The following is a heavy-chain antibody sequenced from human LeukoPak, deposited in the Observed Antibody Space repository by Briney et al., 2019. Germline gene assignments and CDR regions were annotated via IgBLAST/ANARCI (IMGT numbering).Heavy chain of an antibody. D-gene: IGHD3-22*01. V-gene: IGHV3-30*18. J-gene: IGHJ3*02. CDR2: ISYDGSNK. CDR3: AKDSPYYYDSSGYLDVFDI. Sequence: GGSLRLSCAASGFTFSSYGMHWVRQAPGKGLEWVAVISYDGSNKYYADSVKGRFTISRDNSKNTLYLQMNSLRDEDTAVYYCAKDSPYYYDSSGYLDVFDIWGQGTMVTVSS. CDR1: GFTFSSYG.